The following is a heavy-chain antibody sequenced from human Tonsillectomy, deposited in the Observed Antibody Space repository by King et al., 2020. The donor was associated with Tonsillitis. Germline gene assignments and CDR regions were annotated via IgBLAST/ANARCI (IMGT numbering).Heavy chain of an antibody. CDR2: IKSKPDGGTT. Sequence: VQLVESGGGLVKPGGSLRLSCAASGFTFSNAWMNWVRQAPGKGREWVGRIKSKPDGGTTDYGASVKGRFTISRDDSKNTLYLQMNSLKTEDTAVYYCTTVGVAVAGTLSFDYWGQGTLVTVSS. D-gene: IGHD6-19*01. CDR3: TTVGVAVAGTLSFDY. J-gene: IGHJ4*02. V-gene: IGHV3-15*07. CDR1: GFTFSNAW.